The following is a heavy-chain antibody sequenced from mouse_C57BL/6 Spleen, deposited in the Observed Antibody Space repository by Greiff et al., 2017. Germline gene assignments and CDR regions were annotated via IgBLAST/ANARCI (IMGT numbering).Heavy chain of an antibody. CDR1: GYTFTSYG. V-gene: IGHV1-81*01. J-gene: IGHJ3*01. CDR3: AGSYYSNYVPFAY. CDR2: IYPRSGNT. D-gene: IGHD2-5*01. Sequence: QVQLQQSGAELVRPGASVKLSCKASGYTFTSYGISWVKQRTGQGLEWIGEIYPRSGNTYYNEKFKGKATLTADKSSSTAYMELRSLTSEDSAVFFCAGSYYSNYVPFAYWGQGTLVTVSA.